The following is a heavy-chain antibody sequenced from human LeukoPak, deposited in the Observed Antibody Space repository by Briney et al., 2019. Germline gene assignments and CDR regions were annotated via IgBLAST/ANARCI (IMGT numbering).Heavy chain of an antibody. CDR1: GGTFSGYY. J-gene: IGHJ4*02. D-gene: IGHD3-16*01. Sequence: SETLSLTCAVYGGTFSGYYWSWIRQPPGKGLEWIGEINHSGSTNYNPSLKSRVTISVDTSKNQFSLKLSSVTAADTAVYYCARGPLTDGPFDYWGQGTLVTVSS. CDR2: INHSGST. CDR3: ARGPLTDGPFDY. V-gene: IGHV4-34*01.